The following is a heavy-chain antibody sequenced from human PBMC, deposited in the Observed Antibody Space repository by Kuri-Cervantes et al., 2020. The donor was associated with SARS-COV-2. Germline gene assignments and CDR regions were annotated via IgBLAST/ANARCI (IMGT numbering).Heavy chain of an antibody. CDR1: GFTFSSYA. D-gene: IGHD1-1*01. J-gene: IGHJ4*02. CDR2: ISYDGSNK. Sequence: LSLTCAASGFTFSSYAMHWVRQAPGKGLEWVAVISYDGSNKYYADSVKGRFTISRDNSKNTLYLQMNSLRAEDTAVYYCARDSYNTFDYWGQGTLVTVSS. CDR3: ARDSYNTFDY. V-gene: IGHV3-30-3*01.